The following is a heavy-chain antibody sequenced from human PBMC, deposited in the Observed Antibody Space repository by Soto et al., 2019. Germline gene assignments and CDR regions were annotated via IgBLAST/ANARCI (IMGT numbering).Heavy chain of an antibody. J-gene: IGHJ4*02. CDR3: ARTPRTCTNGVCYSCDY. D-gene: IGHD2-8*01. V-gene: IGHV1-3*01. CDR1: GYTFTSYA. CDR2: INAGNGNT. Sequence: ASVKVACNASGYTFTSYAMHWVRQAPGQRLEWMGWINAGNGNTKYSQKFQGRVTITRDTSASTAYMELSSLRSEDTAVYYCARTPRTCTNGVCYSCDYWGQGTLVTVS.